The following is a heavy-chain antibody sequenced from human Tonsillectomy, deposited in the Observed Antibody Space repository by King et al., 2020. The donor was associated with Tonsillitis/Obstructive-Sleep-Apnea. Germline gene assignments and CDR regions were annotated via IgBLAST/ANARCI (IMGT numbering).Heavy chain of an antibody. J-gene: IGHJ4*02. CDR1: GFTFSTYA. CDR3: AKEYYGDSYFEL. D-gene: IGHD4-17*01. CDR2: INGGGGNT. V-gene: IGHV3-23*04. Sequence: VQLVESGGGLVQPGGSLRLSCAASGFTFSTYAMSWVRQAPGKGLEWVSVINGGGGNTYDADSVKGRFTISRDNSKNTLYLQMNSLRAEDTGVYYCAKEYYGDSYFELGGRGTLVTVSS.